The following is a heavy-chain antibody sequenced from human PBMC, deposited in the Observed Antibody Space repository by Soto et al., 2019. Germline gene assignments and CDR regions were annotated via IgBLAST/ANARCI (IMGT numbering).Heavy chain of an antibody. CDR3: ARDAGRDGYNLGVLDD. V-gene: IGHV1-69*01. J-gene: IGHJ4*02. CDR1: GGTFSSYA. CDR2: IIPIFGTA. Sequence: QVQLVQSGAEVQKPGPSVKVSCKASGGTFSSYAISWVRQAPGQGLEWMGGIIPIFGTANYAQKFQGRVTITADESTSTAYMELSSLRSEDTAVYYCARDAGRDGYNLGVLDDWGQGTLVTVSS. D-gene: IGHD5-12*01.